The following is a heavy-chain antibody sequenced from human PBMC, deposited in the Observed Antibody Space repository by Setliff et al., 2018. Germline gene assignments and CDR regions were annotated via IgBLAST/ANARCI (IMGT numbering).Heavy chain of an antibody. V-gene: IGHV1-18*04. CDR1: GYNFRNYG. CDR2: IRGYKSNP. Sequence: ASVKVSCKTSGYNFRNYGISWVRQVPGQGLEWMGWIRGYKSNPNYLQKMQGILTMTTDTSTSTAYMELRSLRSDDTAIYYCARVSLPAAIVRFDSWGQGTLVTVSS. CDR3: ARVSLPAAIVRFDS. J-gene: IGHJ4*02. D-gene: IGHD2-2*01.